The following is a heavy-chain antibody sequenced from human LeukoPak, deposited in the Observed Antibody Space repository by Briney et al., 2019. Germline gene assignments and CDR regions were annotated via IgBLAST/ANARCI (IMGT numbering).Heavy chain of an antibody. CDR2: IHYSGST. J-gene: IGHJ4*02. V-gene: IGHV4-39*07. D-gene: IGHD3-9*01. CDR3: ARDPRYYDILTGYGSPYFFDY. CDR1: GGSISSSSYY. Sequence: SETLSLTCTVSGGSISSSSYYWGWVRQPPGKGLEWIGSIHYSGSTYYNPSLKSRVTISVDTSKNQFSLKLTSVTAADTAVYYCARDPRYYDILTGYGSPYFFDYWGQGTLVTVSS.